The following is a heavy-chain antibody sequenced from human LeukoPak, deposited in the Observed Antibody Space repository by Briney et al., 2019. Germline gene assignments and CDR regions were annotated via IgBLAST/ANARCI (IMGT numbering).Heavy chain of an antibody. D-gene: IGHD1-7*01. V-gene: IGHV3-23*01. J-gene: IGHJ6*03. CDR2: ISGSGGST. CDR1: GFTFSSYA. CDR3: AKKDSRELLRYYYYMDV. Sequence: GGSLRLSCAASGFTFSSYAMSWVRQAPGKGLEWVSSISGSGGSTYYADSVKGGFTISRDNSKNTPYLQMNSLRAEDTAVYYCAKKDSRELLRYYYYMDVGGKGTTVTVS.